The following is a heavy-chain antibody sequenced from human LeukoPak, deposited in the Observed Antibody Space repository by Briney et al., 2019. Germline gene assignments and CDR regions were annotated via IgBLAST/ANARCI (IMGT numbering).Heavy chain of an antibody. CDR2: LSGSGGNT. V-gene: IGHV3-23*01. J-gene: IGHJ4*02. Sequence: PGGSLRLSCAAAGFTFSSSAMSWVRQAPGKGLEWVSALSGSGGNTYYADSVKGRFTISRDNSKSTLSLQMNSLRAEDTAVYYCAKPHTAMVSYYFDYWGQGTLVTVSS. D-gene: IGHD5-18*01. CDR3: AKPHTAMVSYYFDY. CDR1: GFTFSSSA.